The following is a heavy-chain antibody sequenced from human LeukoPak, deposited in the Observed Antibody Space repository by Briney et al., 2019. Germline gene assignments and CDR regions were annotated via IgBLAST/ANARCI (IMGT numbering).Heavy chain of an antibody. CDR1: GGSISSSNW. D-gene: IGHD1-26*01. Sequence: PSGTLSLTCAVSGGSISSSNWWSWVRQPPGKGLEWIGEIYHSGSTNYNPSLKSRVTISVDKSKNQFSLKLSSVTAADTAVYYCASTYSGSYPAQLHYFDYWGQGTLVTVSS. V-gene: IGHV4-4*02. CDR3: ASTYSGSYPAQLHYFDY. CDR2: IYHSGST. J-gene: IGHJ4*02.